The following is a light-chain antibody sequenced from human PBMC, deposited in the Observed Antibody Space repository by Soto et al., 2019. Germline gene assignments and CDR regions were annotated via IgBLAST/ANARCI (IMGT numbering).Light chain of an antibody. CDR2: EVN. Sequence: QSALAQPASVSGSPGQSITISCTGTSTDVGGYKYVSWYQQHPGTAPKLMIFEVNGRPSGVSNRFSGSKSGNTASLTISGLQAEDEADYYCSSYTSSSTYVFGTGTKVTVL. J-gene: IGLJ1*01. CDR1: STDVGGYKY. V-gene: IGLV2-14*01. CDR3: SSYTSSSTYV.